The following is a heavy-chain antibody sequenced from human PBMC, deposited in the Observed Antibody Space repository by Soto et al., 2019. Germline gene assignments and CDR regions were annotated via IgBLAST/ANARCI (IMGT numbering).Heavy chain of an antibody. J-gene: IGHJ3*02. CDR2: IYYSGSS. CDR1: GGSISGDYY. Sequence: PSETLSLTCSVSGGSISGDYYWSWIRQSPEKGLEWIGYIYYSGSSYSNPALQSRLSMSLDTSKNQFSLKLRSVPAADMAVYYCARGVGSDGDAFDIWGQGTMVT. D-gene: IGHD2-21*02. V-gene: IGHV4-30-4*08. CDR3: ARGVGSDGDAFDI.